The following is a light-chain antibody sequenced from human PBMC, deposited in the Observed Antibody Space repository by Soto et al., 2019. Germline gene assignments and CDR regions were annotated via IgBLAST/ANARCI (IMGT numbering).Light chain of an antibody. CDR3: QQIYSTPYT. J-gene: IGKJ2*01. CDR2: GAS. Sequence: DIQMTQSPSSLSASVGDRVTITCRASQSISSYLNWYQEKPGKAPKLLIYGASSLQSVVPSRFSGSGSGTDFTLTISSLQPEDFATYYCQQIYSTPYTFGQGTKLEIK. V-gene: IGKV1-39*01. CDR1: QSISSY.